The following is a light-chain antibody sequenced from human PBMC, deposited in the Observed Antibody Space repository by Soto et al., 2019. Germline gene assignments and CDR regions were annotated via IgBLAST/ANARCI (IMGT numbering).Light chain of an antibody. Sequence: DIQMPQSPSSLSASLGDRVTITCRASQSINNYLNWYQQEEGKAPKLLIYAATSLQSGVPSRFSGSGSGTEFTLTISSLQPGDFATYYCQQSYNSPYTFGLGTKVDIK. CDR2: AAT. CDR3: QQSYNSPYT. CDR1: QSINNY. J-gene: IGKJ2*01. V-gene: IGKV1-39*01.